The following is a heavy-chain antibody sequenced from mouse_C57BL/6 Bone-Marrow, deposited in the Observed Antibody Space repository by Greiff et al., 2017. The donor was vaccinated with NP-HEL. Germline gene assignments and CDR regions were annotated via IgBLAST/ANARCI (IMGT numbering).Heavy chain of an antibody. CDR2: IDPANGNT. CDR3: APFIYYYGSSYVWFAY. Sequence: EVQLQQSVAELVRPGASVKLSCTASGFNIKNTYMHWVKQRPEQGLEWIGRIDPANGNTKYAPKFQGKATITADTSSNTAYLQLSSLTSEDTAIYYCAPFIYYYGSSYVWFAYWGQGTLVTVSS. CDR1: GFNIKNTY. J-gene: IGHJ3*01. D-gene: IGHD1-1*01. V-gene: IGHV14-3*01.